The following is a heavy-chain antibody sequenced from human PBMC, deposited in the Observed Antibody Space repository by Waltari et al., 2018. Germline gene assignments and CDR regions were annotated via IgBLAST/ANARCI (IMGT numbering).Heavy chain of an antibody. Sequence: QVQLVESGGGVVQPGGSLRLSCAASGFTFSNYAIHWVRQAPGKGLDGRAVIWYDGTKTYYVDSVQDRFTISRDNSKNTLYLQMNSLRAEDTALYYCARGSVPLVVAATSIDYWGQGTLVTVSS. CDR2: IWYDGTKT. D-gene: IGHD2-15*01. CDR1: GFTFSNYA. J-gene: IGHJ4*02. V-gene: IGHV3-33*03. CDR3: ARGSVPLVVAATSIDY.